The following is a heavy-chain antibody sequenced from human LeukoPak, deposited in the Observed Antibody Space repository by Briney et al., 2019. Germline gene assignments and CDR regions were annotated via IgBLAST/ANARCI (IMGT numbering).Heavy chain of an antibody. V-gene: IGHV3-30*01. J-gene: IGHJ4*02. CDR2: ISYDGSNK. D-gene: IGHD3-3*01. CDR3: ARVDFWSGYYYFDY. Sequence: GGSLRLSCAASGFTFSSYAMHWVRQAPGKGLEWVAVISYDGSNKYYADSVKGRFTISRDNSKNTLYLQMNSLRAEGTAVYYCARVDFWSGYYYFDYWGQGTLVTVSS. CDR1: GFTFSSYA.